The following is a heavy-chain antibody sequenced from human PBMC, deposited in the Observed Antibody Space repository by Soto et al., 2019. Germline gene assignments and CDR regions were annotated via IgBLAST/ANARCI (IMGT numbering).Heavy chain of an antibody. V-gene: IGHV1-69*01. CDR3: ARESGYSSGWRTTKYNWFDP. CDR2: IIPIFGTA. Sequence: QVQLVQSGAEVKKPGSSVKVSCKASGGTFSSYAISWVRQAPGQGLEWMGGIIPIFGTANYAQKFQGRVTITADESTSTAYMELSSLRSEDTAVYYCARESGYSSGWRTTKYNWFDPWGQGTLVTVSS. D-gene: IGHD6-19*01. CDR1: GGTFSSYA. J-gene: IGHJ5*02.